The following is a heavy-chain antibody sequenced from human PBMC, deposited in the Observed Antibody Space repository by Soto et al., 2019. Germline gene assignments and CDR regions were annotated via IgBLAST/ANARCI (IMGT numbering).Heavy chain of an antibody. CDR1: GFIFIDYY. J-gene: IGHJ4*02. D-gene: IGHD4-17*01. CDR3: ARSKRVTTDF. V-gene: IGHV1-2*02. Sequence: QVQLLQSGAEVKKPGASVKVSCKASGFIFIDYYMHWVRQAPGQGLEWMGWINPHKADTNYAPKFQGRVTMARDTSISAAYMEMTTLRSDDTAAYYCARSKRVTTDFWGQGTLVTVSS. CDR2: INPHKADT.